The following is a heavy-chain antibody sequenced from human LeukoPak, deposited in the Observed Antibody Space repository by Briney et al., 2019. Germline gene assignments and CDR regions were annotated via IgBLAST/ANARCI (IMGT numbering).Heavy chain of an antibody. D-gene: IGHD2-21*01. CDR2: ISWDGGST. J-gene: IGHJ4*02. CDR3: AKDTRLGEFDY. V-gene: IGHV3-43*01. CDR1: GFTFDDYT. Sequence: GGSLRLSRAASGFTFDDYTMHWVRQAPGKGLEWVSLISWDGGSTYYADSVKGRFTISRDNSKNSLYLQMNSLRTEDTALYYCAKDTRLGEFDYWGQGTLVTVSS.